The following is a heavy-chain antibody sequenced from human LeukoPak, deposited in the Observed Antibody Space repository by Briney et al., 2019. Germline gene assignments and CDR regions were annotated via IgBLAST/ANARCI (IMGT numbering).Heavy chain of an antibody. CDR2: ISGDVRST. V-gene: IGHV3-23*01. J-gene: IGHJ4*02. D-gene: IGHD4-11*01. CDR1: GFTFSRYA. Sequence: PGGSLRLSCAASGFTFSRYAMSWVRQAPGKGLEWVSAISGDVRSTFYAASVRGRFTISRDNSKNPLSLQMNSLRADDTDVYYCVKRVDYSKKYYFDSWGRGTLVTVSS. CDR3: VKRVDYSKKYYFDS.